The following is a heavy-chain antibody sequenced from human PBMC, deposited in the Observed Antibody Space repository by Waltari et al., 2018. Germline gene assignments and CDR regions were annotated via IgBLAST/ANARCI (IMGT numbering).Heavy chain of an antibody. CDR3: AKGDLYGDYQSGDWFDP. CDR1: GFTFSSYA. V-gene: IGHV3-23*01. Sequence: EVQLLESGGGLVQPGGSLRLSCAASGFTFSSYAMRWVRQAPGKGLGWVSAVSDSGGSTYHADSVKGRFTISRDNSKNTLYLQMNSLRAEDTAVYYCAKGDLYGDYQSGDWFDPWDQGTLVTVSS. J-gene: IGHJ5*02. D-gene: IGHD4-17*01. CDR2: VSDSGGST.